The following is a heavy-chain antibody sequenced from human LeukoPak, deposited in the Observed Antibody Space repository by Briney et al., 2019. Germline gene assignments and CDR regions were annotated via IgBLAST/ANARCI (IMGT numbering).Heavy chain of an antibody. Sequence: GGSLRLSCTASGFTFSSYSMNWVRQAPGKGLEWVSSISSSSSYIYYADSVMGRFTISGDNAKNSLYLQMNSLRAEDTAVYYCARDGDSSGYYLFDYWGQGTLVTVSS. CDR3: ARDGDSSGYYLFDY. CDR2: ISSSSSYI. V-gene: IGHV3-21*01. D-gene: IGHD3-22*01. J-gene: IGHJ4*02. CDR1: GFTFSSYS.